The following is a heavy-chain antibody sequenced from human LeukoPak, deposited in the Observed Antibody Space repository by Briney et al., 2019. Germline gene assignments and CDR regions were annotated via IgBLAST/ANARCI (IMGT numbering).Heavy chain of an antibody. J-gene: IGHJ5*02. D-gene: IGHD6-19*01. CDR3: ARALVTLVSSGWYEADWFDP. CDR1: GGSISSSSYY. Sequence: PSETLSLTCTVSGGSISSSSYYWGWIRQPPGKGLEWIGSIYYSGSTYYNPSLKSRVTISVDTSKNQFSLKLSSVTAADTAVYYCARALVTLVSSGWYEADWFDPWGQGTLVTVSS. V-gene: IGHV4-39*01. CDR2: IYYSGST.